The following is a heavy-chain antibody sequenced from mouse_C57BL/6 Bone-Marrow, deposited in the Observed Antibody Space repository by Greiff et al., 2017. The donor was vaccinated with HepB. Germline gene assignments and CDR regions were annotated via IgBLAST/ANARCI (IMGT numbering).Heavy chain of an antibody. J-gene: IGHJ2*01. V-gene: IGHV1-26*01. Sequence: EVQLQQSGPELVKPGASVKISCKASGYTFTDYYMNWVKQSHGKSLEWIGDINPNNGGTSYNQKFKGKATLTVDKSSSTAYMELRSLTSEDSAVYYCARGMITTWVDYWGQGTTLTVSS. CDR2: INPNNGGT. CDR3: ARGMITTWVDY. D-gene: IGHD2-4*01. CDR1: GYTFTDYY.